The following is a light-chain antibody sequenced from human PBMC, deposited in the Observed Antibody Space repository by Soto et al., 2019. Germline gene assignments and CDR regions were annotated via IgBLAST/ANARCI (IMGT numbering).Light chain of an antibody. CDR3: SSYAGSNNYV. V-gene: IGLV2-8*01. J-gene: IGLJ1*01. CDR2: EVS. CDR1: SSDVGGYNY. Sequence: QSVLTQPPSASGSPGQSVTISCTGTSSDVGGYNYVSWYQQHPGKAPKLMIYEVSKRPSGVPDRFSGSKSGNTASLTVSGLQAEDEADYYCSSYAGSNNYVFGT.